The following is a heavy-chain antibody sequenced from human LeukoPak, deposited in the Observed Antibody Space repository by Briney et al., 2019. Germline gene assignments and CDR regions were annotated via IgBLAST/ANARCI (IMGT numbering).Heavy chain of an antibody. CDR3: VREAGYCASVCLKSNWFDP. CDR2: ISNGNT. Sequence: GGSLRLSCAASGFPFSNHAMSWVRQPPGKGLEWVAAISNGNTYYADSVRGRFAISRDDSKNMVYLQTNSLRDEDTALYYCVREAGYCASVCLKSNWFDPWGQGTQVTVSS. J-gene: IGHJ5*02. V-gene: IGHV3-23*01. CDR1: GFPFSNHA. D-gene: IGHD2-15*01.